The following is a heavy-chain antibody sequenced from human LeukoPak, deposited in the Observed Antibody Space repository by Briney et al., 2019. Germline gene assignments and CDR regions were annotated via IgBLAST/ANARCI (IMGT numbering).Heavy chain of an antibody. CDR1: GYSISSGYY. J-gene: IGHJ2*01. CDR3: ARGGGYYYDSSGYYPRPYWYFDL. V-gene: IGHV4-38-2*02. D-gene: IGHD3-22*01. Sequence: SETLSLTCTVSGYSISSGYYWGWIRQPPGKGLEWIGSIYHSGSTYYNPSLKSQVTISVDTSKNQFSLKLSSVTAADTAVYYCARGGGYYYDSSGYYPRPYWYFDLWGRGTLVTVSS. CDR2: IYHSGST.